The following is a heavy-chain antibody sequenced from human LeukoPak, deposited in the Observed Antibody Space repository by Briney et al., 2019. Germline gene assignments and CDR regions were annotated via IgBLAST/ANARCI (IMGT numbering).Heavy chain of an antibody. D-gene: IGHD1-26*01. CDR3: AKETKVGENLYYFDY. CDR1: GLKFNDYA. CDR2: LSWHSGSI. V-gene: IGHV3-9*01. J-gene: IGHJ4*02. Sequence: GRSLRLSCVASGLKFNDYAMHWVRQAPGKGLEWVSGLSWHSGSIGYADSVKSRFIISRDNAKNSLYLEMNSLRPEDSALYYCAKETKVGENLYYFDYWGRGTLVTVSS.